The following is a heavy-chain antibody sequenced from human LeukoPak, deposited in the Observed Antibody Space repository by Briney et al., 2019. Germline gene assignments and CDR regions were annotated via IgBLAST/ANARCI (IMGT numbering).Heavy chain of an antibody. CDR1: GGSFSGYY. D-gene: IGHD6-19*01. J-gene: IGHJ4*02. CDR3: ARGTIAVAGRYFDS. CDR2: INHSGTT. Sequence: SETLSLTCAVYGGSFSGYYWSWIRQPPGKGLEWLGEINHSGTTKHNPSLKSRVTISVDTSKNQFSLRLSSVIAADTAVYYCARGTIAVAGRYFDSWGQGPLVTVSS. V-gene: IGHV4-34*01.